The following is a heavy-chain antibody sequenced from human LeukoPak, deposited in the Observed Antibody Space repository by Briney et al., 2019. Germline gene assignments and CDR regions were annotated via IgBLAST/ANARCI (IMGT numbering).Heavy chain of an antibody. Sequence: SGGSLRLSCAASGFTFSSYEMNWVRQAPGKGLEWVSYISSSGSTIYYADSVKGRFTISRDNAKNSLYLQMNSLRAEDTAVYYCARVDILTGYYYYYYYMDVWGKGTTVTISS. V-gene: IGHV3-48*03. CDR1: GFTFSSYE. CDR3: ARVDILTGYYYYYYYMDV. J-gene: IGHJ6*03. D-gene: IGHD3-9*01. CDR2: ISSSGSTI.